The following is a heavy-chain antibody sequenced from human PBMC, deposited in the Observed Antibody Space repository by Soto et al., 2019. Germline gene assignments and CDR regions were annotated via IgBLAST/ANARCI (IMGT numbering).Heavy chain of an antibody. J-gene: IGHJ5*02. Sequence: KASETLSLTCTVSGGSISDISYCWGWIRQPPGKGLQWIGCMFYSGATYYNLSLKNRVTLSVDTSNNEFSLKLVSVTAPDTAVYYCARHKSGSDWLDPWGQGTLVTVSS. V-gene: IGHV4-39*01. CDR1: GGSISDISYC. CDR2: MFYSGAT. D-gene: IGHD2-15*01. CDR3: ARHKSGSDWLDP.